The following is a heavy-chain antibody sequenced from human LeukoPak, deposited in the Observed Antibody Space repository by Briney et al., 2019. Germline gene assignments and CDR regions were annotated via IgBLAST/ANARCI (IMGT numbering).Heavy chain of an antibody. CDR3: ARHQSHYDILTGYYLGAFDI. J-gene: IGHJ3*02. D-gene: IGHD3-9*01. Sequence: GGSLRLSCTVSGFTVSSNYMSWVRQAPGKGLEWVSVIYNGGSTYYADSVKGRFTISRDNSKNTLYLQMNSLRAEDTAVYYCARHQSHYDILTGYYLGAFDIWGQGTMVTVSS. CDR1: GFTVSSNY. CDR2: IYNGGST. V-gene: IGHV3-53*01.